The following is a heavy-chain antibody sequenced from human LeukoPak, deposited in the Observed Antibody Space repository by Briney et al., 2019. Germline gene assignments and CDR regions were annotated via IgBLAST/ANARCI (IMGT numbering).Heavy chain of an antibody. CDR1: GFTFSSYS. CDR3: ARWAPCGSGSYQPNFDY. V-gene: IGHV3-21*01. D-gene: IGHD3-10*01. Sequence: GGSLRLSCAASGFTFSSYSMNWVRQAPGKGLEWVSSISSSSSYIYYADSVKGRFTISRDNAKNSLYLQMNSLRAEDTAVYYCARWAPCGSGSYQPNFDYWGQGTLVTVSS. CDR2: ISSSSSYI. J-gene: IGHJ4*02.